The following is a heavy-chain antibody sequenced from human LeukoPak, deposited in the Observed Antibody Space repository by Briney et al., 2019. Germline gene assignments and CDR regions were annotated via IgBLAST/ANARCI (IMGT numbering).Heavy chain of an antibody. CDR2: ISGSGGST. D-gene: IGHD3-3*01. CDR3: AKEIRFLECLLYRYPAFDY. J-gene: IGHJ4*02. Sequence: GGSLRLSCAASGFTFSSYAMSWVRQTPGKGLEWVSAISGSGGSTYYADSVKGRFTISRDNSKNTLYLQMNSLRAEDTAVYYCAKEIRFLECLLYRYPAFDYWGQGTLVTVSS. V-gene: IGHV3-23*01. CDR1: GFTFSSYA.